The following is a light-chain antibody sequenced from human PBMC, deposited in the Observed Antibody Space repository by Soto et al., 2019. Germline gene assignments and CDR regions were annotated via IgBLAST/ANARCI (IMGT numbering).Light chain of an antibody. V-gene: IGKV3-11*01. J-gene: IGKJ4*01. CDR1: QSVSSY. Sequence: PGERATLSCRASQSVSSYLAWYQQKPGQAPRLLIYGASNRATGLPARFSGSGSGTDFTLTIRSLEPEDFAVYFCQHRSNYPLTVGGGTKVDI. CDR2: GAS. CDR3: QHRSNYPLT.